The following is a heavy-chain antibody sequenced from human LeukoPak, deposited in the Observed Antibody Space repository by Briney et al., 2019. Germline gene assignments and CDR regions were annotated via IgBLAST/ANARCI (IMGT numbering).Heavy chain of an antibody. CDR3: ARHSRDWFYFDY. CDR1: GVSISSSSYY. D-gene: IGHD3-9*01. CDR2: IYYSGST. V-gene: IGHV4-39*01. J-gene: IGHJ4*02. Sequence: PSETLSLPCTVSGVSISSSSYYWGWIRQPPGKGLEWIGSIYYSGSTYYNPSLKSRVTISVDTSKNQFSLKLSSVTAADTAVYYCARHSRDWFYFDYWGQGTLVTVSS.